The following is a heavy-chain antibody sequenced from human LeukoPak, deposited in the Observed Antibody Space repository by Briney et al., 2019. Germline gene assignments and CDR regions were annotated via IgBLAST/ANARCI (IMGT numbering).Heavy chain of an antibody. V-gene: IGHV3-30-3*01. CDR1: GFTFSSYA. J-gene: IGHJ4*02. CDR2: ISYDGSNK. D-gene: IGHD5-18*01. Sequence: GGSLRLSCAASGFTFSSYAMHWVRQAPGKGLEWVAVISYDGSNKYYADSVKGRFTISRDNSKNTLYLQMNSLRAEDTAVYYCARGATMKDTAMAALYFDYWGQGTLVTVSS. CDR3: ARGATMKDTAMAALYFDY.